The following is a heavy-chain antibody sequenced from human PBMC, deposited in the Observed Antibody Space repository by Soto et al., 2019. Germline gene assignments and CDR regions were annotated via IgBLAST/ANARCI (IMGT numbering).Heavy chain of an antibody. CDR1: GFSLTSSGVG. J-gene: IGHJ4*02. V-gene: IGHV2-5*02. Sequence: QITLKESGPTLVKPTQTLTLTCTFSGFSLTSSGVGVGWIRQPPGKALEWLALIYWDDDGRYSPSLRDRLTITNDTSKNPVILTMTKMGPVDTATYYCAHVDNWNMDRVDYWGQGTLVTVSS. CDR3: AHVDNWNMDRVDY. D-gene: IGHD1-20*01. CDR2: IYWDDDG.